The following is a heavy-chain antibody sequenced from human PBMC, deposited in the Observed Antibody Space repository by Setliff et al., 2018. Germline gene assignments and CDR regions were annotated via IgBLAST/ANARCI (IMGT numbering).Heavy chain of an antibody. J-gene: IGHJ5*02. V-gene: IGHV4-4*08. CDR2: FHISGNVRSV. CDR1: GYPINTHY. Sequence: SETLSLTCTVSGYPINTHYWSWIRQSPGKGLEWIGYFHISGNVRSVNYNPSLKSRVTISVDTSNNQFSLKLSSVTAADTALYYCARVTLTYYYDSSGFLRGNENSNWFDPWGQGTLVTVSS. D-gene: IGHD3-22*01. CDR3: ARVTLTYYYDSSGFLRGNENSNWFDP.